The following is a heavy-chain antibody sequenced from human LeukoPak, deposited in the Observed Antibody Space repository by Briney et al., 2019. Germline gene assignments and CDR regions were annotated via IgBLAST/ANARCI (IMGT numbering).Heavy chain of an antibody. V-gene: IGHV1-2*02. CDR1: GYTFTGYY. CDR3: ARGLRHPNYDFWLLYGAYYGMDV. Sequence: GASVKVSCKASGYTFTGYYMHWVRQAPGQGLEWMGWINPNSGGTNYAQKFQGRVTMTRDTSISTAYMELSRLRSDDTAVYYCARGLRHPNYDFWLLYGAYYGMDVWGQGTTVTVSS. D-gene: IGHD3-3*01. CDR2: INPNSGGT. J-gene: IGHJ6*02.